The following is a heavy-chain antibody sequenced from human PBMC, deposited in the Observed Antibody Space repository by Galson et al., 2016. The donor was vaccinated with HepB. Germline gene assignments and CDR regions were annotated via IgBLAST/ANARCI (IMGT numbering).Heavy chain of an antibody. CDR3: STEQLVIYPYYFHS. CDR2: IKSNADGGTT. V-gene: IGHV3-15*01. CDR1: GLPFSDAW. Sequence: SLRLSCAASGLPFSDAWMWWVRQTPGKGLEWVGRIKSNADGGTTDYAAPVKGRFSISRDDSKNMLYLQMNSLKTEDTAVYYCSTEQLVIYPYYFHSSGQGTQVTVSS. D-gene: IGHD3-22*01. J-gene: IGHJ4*02.